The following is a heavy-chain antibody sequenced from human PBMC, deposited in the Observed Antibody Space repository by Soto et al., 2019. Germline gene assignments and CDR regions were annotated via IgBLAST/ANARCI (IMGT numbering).Heavy chain of an antibody. J-gene: IGHJ4*02. CDR2: IYYSGST. CDR1: GGSISSGGYH. CDR3: ARAPYSSGWFTSSYYFDY. V-gene: IGHV4-31*03. Sequence: PSETLSLTCTFSGGSISSGGYHWSWIRPPPGKGLEWIGYIYYSGSTYYNPSLKSRVTISVDTSKNQFSLKLSSVTAADTAVYNCARAPYSSGWFTSSYYFDYWGQGTLVTVSS. D-gene: IGHD6-13*01.